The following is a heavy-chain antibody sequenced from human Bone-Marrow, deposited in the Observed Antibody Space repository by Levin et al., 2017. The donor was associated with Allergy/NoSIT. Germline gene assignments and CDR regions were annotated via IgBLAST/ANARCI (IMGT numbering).Heavy chain of an antibody. CDR2: IGSSSHYI. CDR3: AREREAVLSQREVNWFDS. CDR1: GFSFSSYA. V-gene: IGHV3-21*06. J-gene: IGHJ5*01. D-gene: IGHD4/OR15-4a*01. Sequence: PGGSLRLSCAASGFSFSSYAMSWVRQAPGKGLEWVSSIGSSSHYIDYGDSARGRFTISRDNARNSLFLEMRSLRVDDTAFYYCAREREAVLSQREVNWFDSWGQGTLVTVSS.